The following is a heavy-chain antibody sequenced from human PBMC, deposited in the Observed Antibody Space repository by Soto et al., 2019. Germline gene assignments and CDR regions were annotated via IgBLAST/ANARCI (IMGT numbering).Heavy chain of an antibody. CDR2: IKSKTDGGTT. D-gene: IGHD6-19*01. CDR1: GFTFSNAW. Sequence: PGGSLRLSCAASGFTFSNAWMNWVRQAPGKGLEWVGRIKSKTDGGTTDYAAPVKGRFTISRDDSKNTLYLQMNSLKTEDTAVYYCTSDPSLDSSGWYLSAFDIWGQGTMVTVSS. V-gene: IGHV3-15*07. J-gene: IGHJ3*02. CDR3: TSDPSLDSSGWYLSAFDI.